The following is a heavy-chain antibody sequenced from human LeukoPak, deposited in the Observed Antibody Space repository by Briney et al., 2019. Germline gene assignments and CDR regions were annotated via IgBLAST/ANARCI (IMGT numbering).Heavy chain of an antibody. CDR3: ASTLLNFDY. V-gene: IGHV4-39*01. CDR1: GGSISSSSYY. D-gene: IGHD2-15*01. Sequence: SETLSLTCTVSGGSISSSSYYWGWIRQPPGKGLEWIRSIYYSGSTYYNPSLKSRVTISVDTSKNQFSLKLSSVTAADTAVYYCASTLLNFDYWGQGTLVTVSS. CDR2: IYYSGST. J-gene: IGHJ4*02.